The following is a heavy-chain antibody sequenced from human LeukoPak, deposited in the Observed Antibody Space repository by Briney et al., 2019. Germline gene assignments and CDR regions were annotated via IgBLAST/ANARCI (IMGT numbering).Heavy chain of an antibody. V-gene: IGHV4-34*01. D-gene: IGHD3-3*01. CDR1: GGSFSGYY. CDR3: ARGSTDFWARRFDP. J-gene: IGHJ5*02. Sequence: SETLSLTCAVYGGSFSGYYWSWIRQPPGKGLEWIGEINHSGSTNYNPSLKSRVTISVDTSKNQFSLKLSSVTAADTAVYYCARGSTDFWARRFDPWGQGTLVTVSS. CDR2: INHSGST.